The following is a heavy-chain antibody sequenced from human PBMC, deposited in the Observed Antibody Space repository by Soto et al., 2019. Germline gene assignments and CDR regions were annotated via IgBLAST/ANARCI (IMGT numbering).Heavy chain of an antibody. CDR3: VRQRNTVPTQAYFDY. Sequence: SETLSLTCTVSGGSVTNSSYYWGWIRQSPGKGLEWIGSVYYRGRSYSKSSVKSRVTISVDTSKNRFSLSLNSVTASDTAVYFCVRQRNTVPTQAYFDYCGQGAMVTVYS. CDR2: VYYRGRS. J-gene: IGHJ4*02. D-gene: IGHD2-2*02. CDR1: GGSVTNSSYY. V-gene: IGHV4-39*01.